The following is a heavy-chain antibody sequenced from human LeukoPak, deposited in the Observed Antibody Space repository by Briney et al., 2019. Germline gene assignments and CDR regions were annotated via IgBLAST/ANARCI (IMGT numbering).Heavy chain of an antibody. D-gene: IGHD3-22*01. CDR1: GFTFSSYS. Sequence: NPGGSLRLSCAASGFTFSSYSMNWVRQAPGKGLEWVSSISSSSSYIYYADSVKGRFTISRDNAKNSLYLQMNSLRAEDTAVYYCARDLYDSSGYYDYWGQGTLVTVSS. V-gene: IGHV3-21*01. CDR3: ARDLYDSSGYYDY. CDR2: ISSSSSYI. J-gene: IGHJ4*02.